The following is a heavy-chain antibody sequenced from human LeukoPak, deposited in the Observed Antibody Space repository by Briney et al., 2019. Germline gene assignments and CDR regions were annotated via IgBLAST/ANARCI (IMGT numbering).Heavy chain of an antibody. J-gene: IGHJ4*02. Sequence: ASVKVSCKSSGYTFTDYQMHWVRQAPGQGLEWMGWINPNSDDTNYAQKFQDRVTMTRDKSISTAYMELSSLRSDDTAVYFCARVLGFYGDDYFDSWGQGTLVTVSS. CDR1: GYTFTDYQ. V-gene: IGHV1-2*02. CDR3: ARVLGFYGDDYFDS. D-gene: IGHD4-17*01. CDR2: INPNSDDT.